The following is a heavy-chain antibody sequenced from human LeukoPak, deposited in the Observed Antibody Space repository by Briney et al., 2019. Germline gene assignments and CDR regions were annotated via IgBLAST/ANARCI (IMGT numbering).Heavy chain of an antibody. V-gene: IGHV1-18*01. Sequence: ASVKVSCKASGYTFNTYGITWVRQAPGQGLEWMGWISGYNGKTKYAQKLQGRVTMTRDMSTSTVYMELSSLRSEDTAVYYCARGLGSSSDYWGQGTLVTVSS. J-gene: IGHJ4*02. CDR2: ISGYNGKT. D-gene: IGHD6-6*01. CDR1: GYTFNTYG. CDR3: ARGLGSSSDY.